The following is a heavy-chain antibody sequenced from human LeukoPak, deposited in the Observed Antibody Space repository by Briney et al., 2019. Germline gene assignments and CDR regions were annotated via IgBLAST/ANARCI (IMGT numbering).Heavy chain of an antibody. CDR3: ARDRGDGYNSGYFEY. CDR2: IIPIFGTA. J-gene: IGHJ4*02. V-gene: IGHV1-69*13. D-gene: IGHD5-24*01. Sequence: GASVKVSCKASGGTFSSYAISWVRQAPGQGLEWMGGIIPIFGTANYAQKFQGRVTITADESTSTAYMELSSLRAEDTAVYYCARDRGDGYNSGYFEYWGQGTLVTVSS. CDR1: GGTFSSYA.